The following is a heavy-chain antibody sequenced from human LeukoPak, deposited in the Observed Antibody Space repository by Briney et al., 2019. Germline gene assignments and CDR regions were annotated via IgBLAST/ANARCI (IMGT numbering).Heavy chain of an antibody. D-gene: IGHD6-19*01. J-gene: IGHJ4*02. V-gene: IGHV3-33*01. CDR1: GFTFSPYG. CDR3: ARDVWHSSGWYYDY. CDR2: IWFDGSNK. Sequence: GGSLRLSCAASGFTFSPYGMHWVRQAPGKGLEWVAVIWFDGSNKYHADSVKGRFTISRDNSKNTLYLQMNSLRAEDTAVYYCARDVWHSSGWYYDYWGQGTLVTVSS.